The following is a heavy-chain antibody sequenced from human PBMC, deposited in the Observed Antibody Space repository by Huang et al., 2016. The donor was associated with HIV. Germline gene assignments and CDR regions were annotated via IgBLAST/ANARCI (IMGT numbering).Heavy chain of an antibody. CDR2: TFPDDVDT. D-gene: IGHD6-6*01. Sequence: VQLVQSGAEVKKPGESLKISCKGSGYSFSSYWIAWVRQMPGKGLAWMFITFPDDVDTTYSPSFEGHVTISPAKSIGTAYLQWSSLKASATAMYYCARRFSSSSGYFDYWGQGSLVTVSS. V-gene: IGHV5-51*01. CDR1: GYSFSSYW. J-gene: IGHJ4*02. CDR3: ARRFSSSSGYFDY.